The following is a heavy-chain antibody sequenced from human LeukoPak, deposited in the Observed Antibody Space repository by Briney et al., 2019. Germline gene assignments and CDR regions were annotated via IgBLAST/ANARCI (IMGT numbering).Heavy chain of an antibody. V-gene: IGHV1-69*04. Sequence: SVKVSCKASGGTFSSYAISWVRQAPGQGLEWMGRIIPILGIANYAQKFQGRVTITADKSTSTAYMELSSLRSEDTAVYYCARDLEDYGGNVYAFDIWGQGTMVTVSS. J-gene: IGHJ3*02. CDR2: IIPILGIA. CDR3: ARDLEDYGGNVYAFDI. CDR1: GGTFSSYA. D-gene: IGHD4-23*01.